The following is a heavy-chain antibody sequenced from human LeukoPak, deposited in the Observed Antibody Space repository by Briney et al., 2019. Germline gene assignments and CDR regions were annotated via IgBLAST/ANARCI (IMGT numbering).Heavy chain of an antibody. CDR3: ARDGGGYGSGSYDALDI. CDR2: ISYDGSNK. CDR1: GFTFSSYA. D-gene: IGHD3-10*01. V-gene: IGHV3-30-3*01. Sequence: PGGSLRLSCAASGFTFSSYAMHWVRQAPGKGLEWVAVISYDGSNKYYADSVKGRFTISRDNSKNTLYLQMNSLRAEDTAVYYCARDGGGYGSGSYDALDIWGQGTMVTVSS. J-gene: IGHJ3*02.